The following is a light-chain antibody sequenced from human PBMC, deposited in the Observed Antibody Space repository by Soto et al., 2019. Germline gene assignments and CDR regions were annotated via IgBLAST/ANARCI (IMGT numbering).Light chain of an antibody. J-gene: IGKJ1*01. CDR2: RAS. CDR1: QSLSGN. V-gene: IGKV3-15*01. CDR3: QQYSNWPPWT. Sequence: EIFLTQSPATLPVSPWDTATLSCRASQSLSGNLAWYQQKPGQAPRLLIFRASTRATGVPARSSGRGSGTDFTLTISGLQSEDFAVYYCQQYSNWPPWTFGPGTKVDI.